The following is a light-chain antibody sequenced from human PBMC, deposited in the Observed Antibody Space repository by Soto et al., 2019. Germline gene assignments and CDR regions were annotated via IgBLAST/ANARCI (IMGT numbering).Light chain of an antibody. CDR3: NSYGSTSTRYV. CDR2: EVS. V-gene: IGLV2-14*01. J-gene: IGLJ1*01. CDR1: SSDVGGYNY. Sequence: QSALTQPASVSGSPGQSITISCTGTSSDVGGYNYVSWYQQHPGKAPKHMIYEVSNRPSGVCNRFSGSKSSNTAPLTISGLQAEDEDDYFCNSYGSTSTRYVFGTGTKLTVL.